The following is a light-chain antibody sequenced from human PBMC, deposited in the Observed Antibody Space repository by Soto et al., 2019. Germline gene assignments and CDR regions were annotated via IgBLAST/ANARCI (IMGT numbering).Light chain of an antibody. J-gene: IGKJ4*01. V-gene: IGKV3-15*01. Sequence: EIVMTQSPATLSVSPGERATLSCRASQSVRSNLAWYQQKPGQAPRLLIDGASTRATGIPARFSGSGSGTEFTLTISSLQSEDFAVYYCQQYNNLPLTFGGGTKVEIK. CDR2: GAS. CDR1: QSVRSN. CDR3: QQYNNLPLT.